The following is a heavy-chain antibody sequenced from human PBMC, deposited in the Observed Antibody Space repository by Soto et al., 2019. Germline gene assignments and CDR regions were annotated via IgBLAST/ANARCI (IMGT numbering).Heavy chain of an antibody. CDR1: GFTFSSYA. Sequence: GGSLRLSCAASGFTFSSYAMSWVRQAPGKGLEWVSAISGSGGSTYYADSAKDRFTITRDNSTNTLYLQMNSLRAEDTAVYYCAKPGMVRGAYYKGDYWGQGTLVTVSS. J-gene: IGHJ4*02. CDR3: AKPGMVRGAYYKGDY. CDR2: ISGSGGST. V-gene: IGHV3-23*01. D-gene: IGHD3-10*01.